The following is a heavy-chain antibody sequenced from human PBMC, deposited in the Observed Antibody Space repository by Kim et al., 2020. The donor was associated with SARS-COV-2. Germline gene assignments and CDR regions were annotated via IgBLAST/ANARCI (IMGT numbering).Heavy chain of an antibody. Sequence: SETLSLTCAVYGGSFSGYYWSWIRQPPGKGLEWIGEIYHSGSTNYNPSLKSRVTISVDTSKNQFSLKLSSVTAADTAVYYCARGHPPGDSGQGTLVTVSS. V-gene: IGHV4-34*01. J-gene: IGHJ4*02. CDR1: GGSFSGYY. CDR2: IYHSGST. CDR3: ARGHPPGD.